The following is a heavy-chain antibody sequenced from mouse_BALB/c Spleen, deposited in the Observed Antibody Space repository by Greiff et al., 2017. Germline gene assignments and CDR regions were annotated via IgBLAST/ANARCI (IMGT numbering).Heavy chain of an antibody. CDR1: GYTFTSYW. CDR3: TRGDYGCSYIDY. CDR2: IYPGNSDT. V-gene: IGHV1-5*01. D-gene: IGHD1-1*01. J-gene: IGHJ2*01. Sequence: VHVKQSGTVLARPGASVKMSCKASGYTFTSYWMHWVKQRPGQGLEWIGAIYPGNSDTSYNQKFKGKAKLTAVTSTSTAYMELSSLTNEDSAVYYCTRGDYGCSYIDYWGQGTTLTVSS.